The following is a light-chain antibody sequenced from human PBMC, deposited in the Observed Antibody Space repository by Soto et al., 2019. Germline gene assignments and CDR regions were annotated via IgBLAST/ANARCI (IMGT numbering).Light chain of an antibody. J-gene: IGKJ4*01. Sequence: EIVMTQSPATLSVSPGEKTSLSCRASQSVSRNLAWYQQKPGQTPRLLIYGTSTRATGIPATFSALGSGTEFTLTISGLQAEDFAVYYGQQYHNWPLTFGGGTKVEI. CDR2: GTS. V-gene: IGKV3-15*01. CDR3: QQYHNWPLT. CDR1: QSVSRN.